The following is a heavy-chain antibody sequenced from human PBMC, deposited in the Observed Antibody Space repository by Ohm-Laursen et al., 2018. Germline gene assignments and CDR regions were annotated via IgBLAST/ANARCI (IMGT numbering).Heavy chain of an antibody. V-gene: IGHV3-21*01. J-gene: IGHJ3*02. D-gene: IGHD6-19*01. CDR2: ISFSGSHI. Sequence: SLRLSCAASGLTLKSYSMNWVRQAPGKGLEWVSSISFSGSHIYYADSVKGRFTISRDNAKNSLYLQMNSLRAEDTAVYYCARVPSGAFDIWGQGTMVTVSS. CDR3: ARVPSGAFDI. CDR1: GLTLKSYS.